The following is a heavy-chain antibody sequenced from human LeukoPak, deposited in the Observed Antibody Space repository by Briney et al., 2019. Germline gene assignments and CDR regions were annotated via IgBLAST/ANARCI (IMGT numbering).Heavy chain of an antibody. J-gene: IGHJ6*03. CDR2: IRHEESKT. CDR3: AKPVIPSAYQGTYYMDV. CDR1: GLIFSSYG. D-gene: IGHD3-16*01. V-gene: IGHV3-30*02. Sequence: PGGSLRLSCAASGLIFSSYGMHWVRQAPGEGLEWVAYIRHEESKTFYADSVKGRFTISRDNSKNTLYLQMHSLRAEDTALYYCAKPVIPSAYQGTYYMDVWGKGTTVTVSS.